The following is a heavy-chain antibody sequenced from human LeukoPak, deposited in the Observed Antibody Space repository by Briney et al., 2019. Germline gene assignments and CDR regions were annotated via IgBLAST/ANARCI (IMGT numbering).Heavy chain of an antibody. CDR2: INHSGST. V-gene: IGHV4-34*01. Sequence: SETLSLTCAVYGGSFSGYYWSWIRQPPGKGLEWIGEINHSGSTNYNPSLKSRVTISVDTSKNQFSLKLSSVTAADTAVYYCARPLATRIAFDIWGQGTMVTVSS. J-gene: IGHJ3*02. D-gene: IGHD1-26*01. CDR1: GGSFSGYY. CDR3: ARPLATRIAFDI.